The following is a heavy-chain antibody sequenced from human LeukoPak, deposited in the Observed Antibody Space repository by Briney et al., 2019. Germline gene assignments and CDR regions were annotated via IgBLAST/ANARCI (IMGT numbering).Heavy chain of an antibody. CDR1: GFTFSSYA. CDR3: GRSSDSRSWYSQYYYYYGMDV. Sequence: GGSLRLSCAASGFTFSSYAMHWVRQAPGKGLEWVAVISYDGSNKYYADSVKGRFTISRDNSKNTLYLQMNSLRAEDTAVYYCGRSSDSRSWYSQYYYYYGMDVWGQGTTVTVSS. CDR2: ISYDGSNK. J-gene: IGHJ6*02. V-gene: IGHV3-30-3*01. D-gene: IGHD6-13*01.